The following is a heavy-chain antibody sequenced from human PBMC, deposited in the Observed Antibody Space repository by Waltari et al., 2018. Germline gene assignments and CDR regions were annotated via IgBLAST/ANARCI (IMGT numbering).Heavy chain of an antibody. CDR3: ARHVAAAGTDSYYMDV. D-gene: IGHD6-13*01. J-gene: IGHJ6*03. CDR2: IYPGDSDT. Sequence: EVQLVQSGAEVKKPGESLKISCKGSGYSFTSYWIGWVRQMLGKGLEWMGFIYPGDSDTRYSPSFQGQVTISADKSISTAYLQWSSLKASDTAMYYCARHVAAAGTDSYYMDVWGKGTTVTVSS. V-gene: IGHV5-51*01. CDR1: GYSFTSYW.